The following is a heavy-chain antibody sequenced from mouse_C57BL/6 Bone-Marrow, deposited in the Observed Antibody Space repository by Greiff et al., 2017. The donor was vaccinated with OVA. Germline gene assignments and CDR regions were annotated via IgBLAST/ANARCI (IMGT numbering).Heavy chain of an antibody. CDR1: GFTFSDYY. J-gene: IGHJ4*01. CDR2: ISNGGGST. CDR3: ARPAYYGSSSYYYAMDY. Sequence: EVHLVESGGGLVQPGGSLKLSCAASGFTFSDYYMYWVRQTPEKRLEWVAYISNGGGSTYYPDTVKGRFTISRDNAKNTLYLQMSRLKSEDTAMYYCARPAYYGSSSYYYAMDYWGQGTSVTVSS. D-gene: IGHD1-1*01. V-gene: IGHV5-12*01.